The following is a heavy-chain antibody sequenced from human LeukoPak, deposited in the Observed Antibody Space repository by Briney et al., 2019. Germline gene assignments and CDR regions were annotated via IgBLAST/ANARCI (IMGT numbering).Heavy chain of an antibody. J-gene: IGHJ4*02. CDR1: GHSLTTKY. V-gene: IGHV1-2*02. CDR3: ARDSGSRGKGY. D-gene: IGHD6-19*01. Sequence: ASVRVSCKASGHSLTTKYMHWVRQAPGQGLEWMGLINPTGTGTHYPQKFQGRVTMTRGTSISTGYMDLSRLTSDDTAVYYCARDSGSRGKGYWGQGTLVTVSS. CDR2: INPTGTGT.